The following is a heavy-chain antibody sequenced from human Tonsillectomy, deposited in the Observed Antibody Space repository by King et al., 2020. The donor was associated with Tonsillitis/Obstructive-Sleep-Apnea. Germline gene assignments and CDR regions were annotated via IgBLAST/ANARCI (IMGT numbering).Heavy chain of an antibody. CDR3: ASSARIAARPGDYYYYMDV. D-gene: IGHD6-6*01. J-gene: IGHJ6*03. CDR2: IYPGYSDT. Sequence: QLVQSGAEVKKPGESLKISCKGSGYSFTSYWIGWVRQMPGKGLEWMGIIYPGYSDTRYSPSFQGQITISADKSISTAYLQWSSLKASDTAMYYCASSARIAARPGDYYYYMDVWGKGTTVTVSS. V-gene: IGHV5-51*01. CDR1: GYSFTSYW.